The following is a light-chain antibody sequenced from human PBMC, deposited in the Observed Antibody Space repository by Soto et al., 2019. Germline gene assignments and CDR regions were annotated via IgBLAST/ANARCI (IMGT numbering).Light chain of an antibody. CDR1: QSVRSN. CDR2: DAS. J-gene: IGKJ4*01. CDR3: QQYINWPPLT. V-gene: IGKV3-15*01. Sequence: EIVLTQSPVTLSVSPGERATLSCRASQSVRSNLAWYQQKPGQAPRLLIFDASTRATNIPARFTGSGSGTEFTLTISSLQSEDFAVYYCQQYINWPPLTFGGGTKVEIK.